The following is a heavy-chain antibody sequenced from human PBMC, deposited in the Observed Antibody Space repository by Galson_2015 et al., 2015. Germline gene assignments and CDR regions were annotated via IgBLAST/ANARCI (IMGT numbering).Heavy chain of an antibody. CDR1: GFTVSSNY. Sequence: SLRLSCAASGFTVSSNYMSWVRQAPGRGLEWVSVIYSGGSTYYADSVKGRFTISRDNSKNTLYLQMNSLRAEDTAVYYCAALLLSSTYWYFELWGRGTLVAVSS. J-gene: IGHJ2*01. V-gene: IGHV3-53*01. CDR3: AALLLSSTYWYFEL. D-gene: IGHD3-22*01. CDR2: IYSGGST.